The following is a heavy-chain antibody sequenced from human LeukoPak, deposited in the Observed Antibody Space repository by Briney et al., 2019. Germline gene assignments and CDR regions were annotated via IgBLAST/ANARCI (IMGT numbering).Heavy chain of an antibody. J-gene: IGHJ4*02. CDR1: GFIFSNTW. CDR3: ARGGTQSPIN. CDR2: IKEDGSAT. Sequence: PGGSLRLSCAASGFIFSNTWMIWLRQAPGKGLEWVANIKEDGSATYYVDSVKGRFTISRDNAKNSLYLQMNNLRAEDTAIYYCARGGTQSPINWGPGTPVTVSS. V-gene: IGHV3-7*01.